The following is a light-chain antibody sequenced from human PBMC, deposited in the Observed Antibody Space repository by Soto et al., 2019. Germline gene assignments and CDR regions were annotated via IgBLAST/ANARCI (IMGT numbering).Light chain of an antibody. J-gene: IGKJ1*01. CDR1: QSVSTY. CDR3: QQFGSSLT. Sequence: EVVLTQSPGTLSLSPGERATLSCRASQSVSTYLAWYQQRPGQAPRLLIYGASSRATGIPDRFSGSGSGADFTLSISRLEPEDTAVYYWQQFGSSLTFGQGTKVEIK. V-gene: IGKV3-20*01. CDR2: GAS.